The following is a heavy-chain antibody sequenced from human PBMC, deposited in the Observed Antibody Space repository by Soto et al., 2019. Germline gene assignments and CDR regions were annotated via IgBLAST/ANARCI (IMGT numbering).Heavy chain of an antibody. V-gene: IGHV4-31*03. J-gene: IGHJ4*02. CDR3: ARGDFGEFYCAY. D-gene: IGHD3-10*01. Sequence: QVQLQESGPGLVKPSQTLSLTCTVSGGSISSDIYYWNWIRQHPGEGLEWIGYIYFSGGTYYKQSLRSRVSLSVDTSKSQFSLKLTSVTAADTAVYYCARGDFGEFYCAYWRQGTLVTVSS. CDR1: GGSISSDIYY. CDR2: IYFSGGT.